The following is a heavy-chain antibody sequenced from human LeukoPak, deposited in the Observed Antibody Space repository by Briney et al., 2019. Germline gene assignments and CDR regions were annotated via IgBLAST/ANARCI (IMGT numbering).Heavy chain of an antibody. CDR2: IYHSGST. V-gene: IGHV4-38-2*01. J-gene: IGHJ6*04. CDR1: GYSISSGYY. CDR3: ASNYDILTGYYYYGMDV. Sequence: SETLSLTCAVSGYSISSGYYWGWIRQPPGKGLEWIGSIYHSGSTYYNPSLKSRVTISVGTSKNQFSLKLSSVTAADTAVYYCASNYDILTGYYYYGMDVWGKGTTVTVSS. D-gene: IGHD3-9*01.